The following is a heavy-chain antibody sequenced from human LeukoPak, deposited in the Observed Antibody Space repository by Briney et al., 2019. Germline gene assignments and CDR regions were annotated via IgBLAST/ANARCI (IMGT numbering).Heavy chain of an antibody. CDR3: ARGRTRTNSYGMDV. Sequence: PSETLSLTCAVYGGSFSGYYWSWIRQPPGKGLEWIGEINHSGSTNYNPSLKSRVTISVDTSKNQFSLKLSSVTAADTAVCYCARGRTRTNSYGMDVWGQGTTVTVSS. J-gene: IGHJ6*02. D-gene: IGHD1-7*01. CDR1: GGSFSGYY. CDR2: INHSGST. V-gene: IGHV4-34*01.